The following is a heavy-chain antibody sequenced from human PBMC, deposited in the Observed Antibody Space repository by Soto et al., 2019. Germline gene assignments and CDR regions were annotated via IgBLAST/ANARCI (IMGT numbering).Heavy chain of an antibody. CDR1: GYTFSAYY. J-gene: IGHJ5*02. CDR2: IDPNSGDT. Sequence: ASVKVSCKASGYTFSAYYMHWVRQAPGQGLEWMGWIDPNSGDTDYVQRFQGRVTMTRDTSISTAYMELSRLRSDDTAVYYCARDLGGSMTSWFAPWGQGTLVTVSS. V-gene: IGHV1-2*02. D-gene: IGHD1-26*01. CDR3: ARDLGGSMTSWFAP.